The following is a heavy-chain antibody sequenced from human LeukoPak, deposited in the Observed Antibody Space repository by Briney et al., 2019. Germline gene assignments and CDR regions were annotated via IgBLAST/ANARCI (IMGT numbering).Heavy chain of an antibody. Sequence: SETLSLTCTVSGGSISSSSYYWGWIRQPPGKGLEWIGSIYYSGNTYYNASLKSQVSISIDTSKNQFSLKLTSVAAADTAVYYCARQTGSGLFILPGGQGTLVTVSS. CDR1: GGSISSSSYY. CDR2: IYYSGNT. V-gene: IGHV4-39*01. CDR3: ARQTGSGLFILP. J-gene: IGHJ4*02. D-gene: IGHD3/OR15-3a*01.